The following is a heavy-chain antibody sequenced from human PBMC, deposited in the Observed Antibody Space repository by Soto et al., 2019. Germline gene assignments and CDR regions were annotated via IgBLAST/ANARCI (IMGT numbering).Heavy chain of an antibody. D-gene: IGHD3-9*01. CDR3: AKGVGYFKWLLSNWFDT. J-gene: IGHJ5*02. Sequence: EVQLLESGGGLVQPGGSLRLSCAASGFTFSSYAMSWVRQAPGKGLEWVSAISGSGGSTYYADPVKGRFTISRDNSKKTMYLQMNSLRAEDTAVYYCAKGVGYFKWLLSNWFDTWGQGTLVTVSS. CDR1: GFTFSSYA. V-gene: IGHV3-23*01. CDR2: ISGSGGST.